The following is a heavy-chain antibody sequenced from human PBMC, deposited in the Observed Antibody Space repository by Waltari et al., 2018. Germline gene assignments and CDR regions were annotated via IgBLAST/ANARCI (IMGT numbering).Heavy chain of an antibody. Sequence: QVQLVQSGAEVKKPGASVKVSCKASGYTFTGYYMHWVRQAPGQGLEWMGWINPNSGGTNYAQKFKGWVTMTRDTSISTAYMELSRLRSDDTAVYYCAIANGAYNWNYVNWGQGTLVTVSS. V-gene: IGHV1-2*04. CDR3: AIANGAYNWNYVN. CDR2: INPNSGGT. J-gene: IGHJ4*02. CDR1: GYTFTGYY. D-gene: IGHD1-7*01.